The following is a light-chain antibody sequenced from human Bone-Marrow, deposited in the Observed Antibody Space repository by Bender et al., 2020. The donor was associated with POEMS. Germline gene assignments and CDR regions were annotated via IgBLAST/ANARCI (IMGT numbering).Light chain of an antibody. J-gene: IGLJ2*01. CDR2: KDS. CDR1: VLAKKF. Sequence: SYELTQASSVSVSPGQTARITCSGDVLAKKFARWFQQKPGQAPVLVMYKDSERPSGIPERFSGSSSGTTVTLTISGAQLEDEADYYCCSAGDNNEGVFGGGTKLTVL. CDR3: CSAGDNNEGV. V-gene: IGLV3-27*01.